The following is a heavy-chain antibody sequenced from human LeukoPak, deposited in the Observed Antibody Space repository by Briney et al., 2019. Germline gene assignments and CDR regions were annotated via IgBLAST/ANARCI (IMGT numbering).Heavy chain of an antibody. V-gene: IGHV4-59*01. CDR2: IYYSGST. D-gene: IGHD1-26*01. Sequence: QPSETLSLTCTVSGGSISSYYWSWIRQPPGKGLEWIGYIYYSGSTNYNPSLKSRVTISVDTSKNQFSLKLSSVTAADTAVYYCARGLGSGNYYVGFDYWGQGTLVTVSS. CDR3: ARGLGSGNYYVGFDY. CDR1: GGSISSYY. J-gene: IGHJ4*02.